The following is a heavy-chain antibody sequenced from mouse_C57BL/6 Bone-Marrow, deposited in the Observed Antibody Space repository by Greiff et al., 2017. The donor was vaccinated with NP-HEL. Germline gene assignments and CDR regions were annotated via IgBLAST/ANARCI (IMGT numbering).Heavy chain of an antibody. V-gene: IGHV1-4*01. CDR1: GYTFTSYT. CDR2: INPSSGYT. J-gene: IGHJ3*01. CDR3: VRTNWDGGCWFAY. Sequence: QVQLKQSGAELARPGASVKMSCKASGYTFTSYTMHWVKQRPGQGLEWIGYINPSSGYTKYNQKFKDKATLTADKSSSTAYMQLSSLTSEDSAVYYCVRTNWDGGCWFAYWGQGTLVTVSA. D-gene: IGHD4-1*01.